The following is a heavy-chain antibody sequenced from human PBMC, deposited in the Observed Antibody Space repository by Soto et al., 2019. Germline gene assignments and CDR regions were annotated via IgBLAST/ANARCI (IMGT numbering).Heavy chain of an antibody. CDR2: IIPIFGTA. J-gene: IGHJ1*01. D-gene: IGHD6-19*01. V-gene: IGHV1-69*13. Sequence: VKVSCRASGGTFSSYAISWVRQAPGQGLEWMGGIIPIFGTANCAQKFQGRVTITADESTSTAYMELSSLRSEDTAVYYCARLYSSGGYGWAVEYFQHWGQGTLVTVSS. CDR3: ARLYSSGGYGWAVEYFQH. CDR1: GGTFSSYA.